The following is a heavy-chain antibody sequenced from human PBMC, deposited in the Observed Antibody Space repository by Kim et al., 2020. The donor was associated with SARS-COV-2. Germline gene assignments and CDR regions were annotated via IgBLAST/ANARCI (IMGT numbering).Heavy chain of an antibody. CDR3: ARGTGTDVAYFDY. Sequence: SVKVSCKASGGTFSSYAISWVRQAAGQGLEWMGRIIPILGIANYAQKFQGRVTITADKSTSTAYMELSSLRSEDTAVYYCARGTGTDVAYFDYWGQGTLVTVSS. D-gene: IGHD1-1*01. V-gene: IGHV1-69*04. J-gene: IGHJ4*02. CDR2: IIPILGIA. CDR1: GGTFSSYA.